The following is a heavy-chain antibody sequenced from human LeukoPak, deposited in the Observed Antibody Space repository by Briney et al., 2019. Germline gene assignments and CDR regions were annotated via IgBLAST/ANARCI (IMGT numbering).Heavy chain of an antibody. D-gene: IGHD4-11*01. J-gene: IGHJ4*02. CDR1: GFTFSDYY. Sequence: GGSLRLSCAASGFTFSDYYMNWIRQAPGKGLEWVSYISSRGSTIYYADSVKGRFTISRDNVKNSLYLQMNSLRAEDTAVYYCARDRDSNHFDYWGQGTLVTVSS. V-gene: IGHV3-11*01. CDR2: ISSRGSTI. CDR3: ARDRDSNHFDY.